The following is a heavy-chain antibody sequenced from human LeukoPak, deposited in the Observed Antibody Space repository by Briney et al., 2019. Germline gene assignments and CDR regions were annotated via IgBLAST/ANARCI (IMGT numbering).Heavy chain of an antibody. V-gene: IGHV3-23*01. Sequence: GGSLRLSCEAYGFTFSSHALSWVRQAPGNGLEWVAAISDDATITYYADSVKGRFTISRDNSRDTLFLQMSSLKDEDAAIYYCAKGYSDTARFDSWGQGTLVTVSS. CDR1: GFTFSSHA. J-gene: IGHJ4*02. CDR2: ISDDATIT. D-gene: IGHD5-12*01. CDR3: AKGYSDTARFDS.